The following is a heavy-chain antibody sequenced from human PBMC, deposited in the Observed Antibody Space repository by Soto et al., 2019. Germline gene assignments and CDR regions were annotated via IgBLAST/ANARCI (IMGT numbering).Heavy chain of an antibody. CDR3: ARDSGITMVRGVGNTYYYYYYGMDV. Sequence: ASVKVSCKASGYAFTSYGISWVRQAPGQGLEWMGWISAYNGNTNYAQKLQGRVTMTTDTSTSTAYMELRSLRSDDTAVYYCARDSGITMVRGVGNTYYYYYYGMDVWGQGTTVTVSS. J-gene: IGHJ6*02. V-gene: IGHV1-18*04. CDR1: GYAFTSYG. CDR2: ISAYNGNT. D-gene: IGHD3-10*01.